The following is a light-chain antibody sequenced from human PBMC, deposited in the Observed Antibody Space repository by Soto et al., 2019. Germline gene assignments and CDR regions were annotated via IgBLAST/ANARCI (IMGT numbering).Light chain of an antibody. CDR2: GAS. CDR1: QSVNSSY. Sequence: EIGLTQSRGTLSLSPGERATHTCRASQSVNSSYLAWYQQKPGQAPRLLIYGASSRATGIPDRFSGSGSGTDFTLTISRLEPEDFAVYYCQQYGSSPRVTFGGGTKVEIK. CDR3: QQYGSSPRVT. V-gene: IGKV3-20*01. J-gene: IGKJ4*01.